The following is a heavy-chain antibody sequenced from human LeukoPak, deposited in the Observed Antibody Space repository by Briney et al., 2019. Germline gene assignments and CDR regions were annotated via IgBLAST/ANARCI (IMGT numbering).Heavy chain of an antibody. Sequence: GGSLRLSCAASGFTFSSYDMHWVRQAPGKGLEWVAVIWYDGSNKYYADSVKGRFTISRDNSKNTLYLQMNSLRAEDTAVYYCAKDLGPMTTVTPVGFDYWGQGTLVTVSS. CDR3: AKDLGPMTTVTPVGFDY. D-gene: IGHD4-17*01. V-gene: IGHV3-33*06. CDR2: IWYDGSNK. CDR1: GFTFSSYD. J-gene: IGHJ4*02.